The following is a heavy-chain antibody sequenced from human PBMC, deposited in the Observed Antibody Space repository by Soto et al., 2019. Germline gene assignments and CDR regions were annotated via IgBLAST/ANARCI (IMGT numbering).Heavy chain of an antibody. J-gene: IGHJ4*02. CDR1: GFTFSSYS. CDR3: ARGGAGVLRFLEWSTANFDY. Sequence: EVQLVESGGGLVKPGGSLRLSCAASGFTFSSYSMNWVRQAPGKGLEWVSSISSSSSYIYYADSVKGRFTISRDNAKNSLYLQMNSLRAEDTAVYYCARGGAGVLRFLEWSTANFDYWGQGTLVTVSS. CDR2: ISSSSSYI. D-gene: IGHD3-3*01. V-gene: IGHV3-21*01.